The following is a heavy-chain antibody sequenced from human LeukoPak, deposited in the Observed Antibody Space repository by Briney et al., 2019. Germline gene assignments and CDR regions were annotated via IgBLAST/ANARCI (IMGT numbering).Heavy chain of an antibody. Sequence: ASVKVSCKVSGYTFIENSIHWVRQAPGQGLEWMGLINPHTGAANYSQKFQGRVTMTRDTSISTAYMYLTRLRFDDTAVYYCARGKSGYSPWGQGTPVTVSS. V-gene: IGHV1-2*02. CDR2: INPHTGAA. J-gene: IGHJ4*02. CDR1: GYTFIENS. D-gene: IGHD3-3*01. CDR3: ARGKSGYSP.